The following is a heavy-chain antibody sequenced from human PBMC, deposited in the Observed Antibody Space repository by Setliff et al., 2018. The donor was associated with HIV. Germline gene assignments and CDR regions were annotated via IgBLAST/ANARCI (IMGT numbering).Heavy chain of an antibody. CDR2: IHVANSDT. V-gene: IGHV5-51*01. D-gene: IGHD7-27*01. Sequence: SLKISCKGSGYKFINYWIGWVRQMPGTGLEWMGIIHVANSDTKYSPSFQGQVSISADTSITTAYLQWDSLKASDTAMYYCTRRRRAPGTGDLEAYWGQGTLVTVSS. CDR3: TRRRRAPGTGDLEAY. J-gene: IGHJ4*02. CDR1: GYKFINYW.